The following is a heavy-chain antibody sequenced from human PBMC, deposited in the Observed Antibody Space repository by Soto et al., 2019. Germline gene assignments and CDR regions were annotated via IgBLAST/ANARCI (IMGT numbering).Heavy chain of an antibody. CDR2: FIAMLGTP. Sequence: GASVKVSCKASGGTFGSQGIAWVRQAPGQGLEWMGGFIAMLGTPTYAKKVQGRATISADESLTSSYLELRSLRSEDTGVYFCARGAMANFDYWGQGTVVPVSS. J-gene: IGHJ4*02. D-gene: IGHD5-18*01. CDR1: GGTFGSQG. V-gene: IGHV1-69*13. CDR3: ARGAMANFDY.